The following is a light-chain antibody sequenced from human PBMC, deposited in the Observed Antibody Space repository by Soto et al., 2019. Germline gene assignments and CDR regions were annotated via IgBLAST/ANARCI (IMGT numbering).Light chain of an antibody. J-gene: IGKJ1*01. CDR2: AAS. CDR3: QHYNSYSEA. Sequence: IHMTQAPSSLSASVGDRVTITCRASQGIRNDLGWYQQKPGKAPKLLIYAASSLQSGVPSRFSGSGSGTEFTLTISSLQPDDFATYYCQHYNSYSEAFGQGTKVDIK. CDR1: QGIRND. V-gene: IGKV1-17*01.